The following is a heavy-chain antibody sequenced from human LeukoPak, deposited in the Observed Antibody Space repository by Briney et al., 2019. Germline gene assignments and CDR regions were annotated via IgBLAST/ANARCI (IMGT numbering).Heavy chain of an antibody. CDR3: ARGGITMVRGVAFHAFDI. V-gene: IGHV3-30-3*01. Sequence: GRSLRLSCAASGFTFSSYAMHWVRQAPGKGLEWVAVISYDGSNKYYADSVKGRFTISRDNSKNTLYLQMNSLRAEDTAVYYCARGGITMVRGVAFHAFDIWGQGTMVTVSS. J-gene: IGHJ3*02. D-gene: IGHD3-10*01. CDR1: GFTFSSYA. CDR2: ISYDGSNK.